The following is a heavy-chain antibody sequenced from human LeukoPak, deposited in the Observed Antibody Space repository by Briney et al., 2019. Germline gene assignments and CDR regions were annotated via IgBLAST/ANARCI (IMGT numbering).Heavy chain of an antibody. J-gene: IGHJ6*02. CDR3: ARDPGYSSSPGEDV. CDR2: INPNSGGT. Sequence: GASVKVSCKASGYTFTGYYMHWVRQAPGQGLEWMGWINPNSGGTNYAQKFQGRVTMTRDTSISTAYMELSRLRSDDTAVYYCARDPGYSSSPGEDVWDQGTTVTVSS. D-gene: IGHD6-6*01. CDR1: GYTFTGYY. V-gene: IGHV1-2*02.